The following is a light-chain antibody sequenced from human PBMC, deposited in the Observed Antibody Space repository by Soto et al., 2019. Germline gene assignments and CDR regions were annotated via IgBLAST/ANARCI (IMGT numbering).Light chain of an antibody. J-gene: IGLJ2*01. Sequence: QSALTQPASVSGSPGQSITISCTGTSSDVGSYNLVSWYQQHPGKAPKLMIYEGSKRPSGVSNRFSGSKSGNTASLTISGLQAEDEADYYCCSYAGSSTFAVVFVGGTMLTAL. V-gene: IGLV2-23*03. CDR3: CSYAGSSTFAVV. CDR2: EGS. CDR1: SSDVGSYNL.